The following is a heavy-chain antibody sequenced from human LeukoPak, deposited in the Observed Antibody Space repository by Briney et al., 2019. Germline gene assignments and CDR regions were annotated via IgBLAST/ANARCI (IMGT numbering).Heavy chain of an antibody. CDR2: IYYSGST. Sequence: SETLSLTCTVSGGSISSSSYYWGWIRQPPGKGLEWIGSIYYSGSTYYNPSLKSRVTISVDTSKNQFSLKLSSVTAADTAVYYCARGAVGATPIPFDYWGQGTLVTVSS. D-gene: IGHD1-26*01. CDR1: GGSISSSSYY. CDR3: ARGAVGATPIPFDY. J-gene: IGHJ4*02. V-gene: IGHV4-39*07.